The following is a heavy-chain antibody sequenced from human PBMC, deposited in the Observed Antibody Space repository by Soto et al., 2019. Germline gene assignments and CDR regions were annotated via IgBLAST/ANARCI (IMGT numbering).Heavy chain of an antibody. V-gene: IGHV5-51*01. J-gene: IGHJ6*02. Sequence: GESLKISCQGSGYSFTSYWIGWVRPMPGKGLEWMGIIYPGDSDTRYSPSFQGQVTISADKSISTAYLQWSSLKASDTAMYYCASSTSRSRYYYGMDVWGQGTTVTVSS. D-gene: IGHD6-6*01. CDR1: GYSFTSYW. CDR2: IYPGDSDT. CDR3: ASSTSRSRYYYGMDV.